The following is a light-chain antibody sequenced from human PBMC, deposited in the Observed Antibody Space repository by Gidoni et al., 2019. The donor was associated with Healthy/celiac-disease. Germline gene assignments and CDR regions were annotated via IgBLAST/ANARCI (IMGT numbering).Light chain of an antibody. V-gene: IGKV3-11*01. CDR1: QSVSSY. CDR3: QQRSNWPLT. CDR2: DAS. J-gene: IGKJ3*01. Sequence: EIVLTQSPAHLSLSPGERATLSCRASQSVSSYLAWYQQKPGQAPRLLIYDASNRATGIPARFSGSGSGTDFTLTISSLEPEDFAVYYCQQRSNWPLTFXPXTKVDIK.